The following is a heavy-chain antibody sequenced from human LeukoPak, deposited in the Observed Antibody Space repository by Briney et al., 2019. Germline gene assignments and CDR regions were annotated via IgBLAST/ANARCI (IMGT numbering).Heavy chain of an antibody. CDR2: IYYSDNT. J-gene: IGHJ4*02. D-gene: IGHD6-13*01. CDR3: ARGLWGSSSSWYAY. Sequence: PSETLSLTCTVSGGSIRSYYWSWLRQPPGRGLACIGYIYYSDNTDYNPSLKGRVTISVDTSKNQFSLDLRSVTAADTAVYYCARGLWGSSSSWYAYWGQGILVTVSS. CDR1: GGSIRSYY. V-gene: IGHV4-59*01.